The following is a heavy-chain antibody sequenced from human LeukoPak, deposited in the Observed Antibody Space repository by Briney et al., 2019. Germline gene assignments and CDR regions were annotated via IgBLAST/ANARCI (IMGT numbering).Heavy chain of an antibody. CDR3: ARRPSGTRTFDY. CDR1: GYSFTTYW. D-gene: IGHD1-1*01. Sequence: GESLKISCKGSGYSFTTYWIDWVRQMPGKDLEWMGVIYPADYTTVYSPSFQGQVAISADKSVSTAYLQWTSLKASDTAMYYCARRPSGTRTFDYWGQGSLVTVSS. J-gene: IGHJ4*02. CDR2: IYPADYTT. V-gene: IGHV5-51*01.